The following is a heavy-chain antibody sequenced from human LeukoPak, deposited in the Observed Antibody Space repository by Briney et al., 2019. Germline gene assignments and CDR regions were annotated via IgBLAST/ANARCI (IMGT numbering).Heavy chain of an antibody. D-gene: IGHD2-21*02. Sequence: GGSLRLSCAASGFTFSDYYMSWIRQAPGKGLEWVSYISSSGSTIYYADSVKGRFTISRDNAKNSLYLQMNSLRAEDTAVYYCARLGRGVVTAIQAYYFDYWGQGTLVTVSS. CDR3: ARLGRGVVTAIQAYYFDY. J-gene: IGHJ4*02. CDR2: ISSSGSTI. V-gene: IGHV3-11*04. CDR1: GFTFSDYY.